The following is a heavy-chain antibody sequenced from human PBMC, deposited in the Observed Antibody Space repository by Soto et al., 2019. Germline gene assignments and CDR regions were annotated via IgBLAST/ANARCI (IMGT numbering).Heavy chain of an antibody. V-gene: IGHV4-39*01. D-gene: IGHD3-9*01. CDR2: IYYSGST. CDR3: ARLEGLATIPYYFDF. Sequence: SETLSLTCSVSGGSISSSSYYWGWIRQPPGKGLEWIGSIYYSGSTYYNPSLKSRVTISIDKSKNQFSLKLSSLTAADTAVYYCARLEGLATIPYYFDFWGQGTPVTVSS. J-gene: IGHJ4*02. CDR1: GGSISSSSYY.